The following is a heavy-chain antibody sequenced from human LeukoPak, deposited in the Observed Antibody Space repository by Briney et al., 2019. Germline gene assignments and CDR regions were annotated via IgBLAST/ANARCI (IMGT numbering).Heavy chain of an antibody. CDR2: IKSDGSST. V-gene: IGHV3-74*01. CDR1: GFTFSSYW. CDR3: ARESAYYYDSSGYPHAFDI. J-gene: IGHJ3*02. Sequence: GGSLRLSCAASGFTFSSYWMHWVRQAPGKGLVWVSRIKSDGSSTTYADSVKGRFTISRDNAKNSLYLQMNSLRAEDTAVYYCARESAYYYDSSGYPHAFDIWGQGTMVTVSS. D-gene: IGHD3-22*01.